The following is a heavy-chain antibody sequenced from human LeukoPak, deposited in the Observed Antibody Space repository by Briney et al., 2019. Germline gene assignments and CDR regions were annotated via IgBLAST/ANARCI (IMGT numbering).Heavy chain of an antibody. CDR1: GFTFSDYY. D-gene: IGHD2-2*01. V-gene: IGHV3-9*01. Sequence: QPGGSLRLSCAASGFTFSDYYMSWIRQAPGKGLEWVSGISWNSGSIGYADSVKGRFTISRDNAKNSLYLQMNSLRAEDTALYYCAKDARQCSSTSCYSWFDPWGQGTLVTVS. J-gene: IGHJ5*02. CDR3: AKDARQCSSTSCYSWFDP. CDR2: ISWNSGSI.